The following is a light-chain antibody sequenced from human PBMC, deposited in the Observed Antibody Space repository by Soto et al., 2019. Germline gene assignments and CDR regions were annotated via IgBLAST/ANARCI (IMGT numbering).Light chain of an antibody. J-gene: IGKJ5*01. CDR1: QSVSSR. Sequence: EIVLTQPPGTLSLSPGERATLSCRASQSVSSRLAWYQQKPGQAPRLLISGASSRATGIPDRFSGSGSGTDFTLTISRLEPEDFALYYCQHYASSPITFGQGTRLEIK. CDR2: GAS. CDR3: QHYASSPIT. V-gene: IGKV3-20*01.